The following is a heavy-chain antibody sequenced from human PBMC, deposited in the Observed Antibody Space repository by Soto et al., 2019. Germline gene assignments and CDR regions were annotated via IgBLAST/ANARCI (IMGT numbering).Heavy chain of an antibody. J-gene: IGHJ4*02. Sequence: GGSLRLSCAASGFTVSSNYMSWVRQAPGKGLEWVSVIYSGGSTYYADSVKGRFTISRDNSKNTLYLQMNSLRAEDTAVYYCARTISSSGWYVYWGQGTLVTVSS. CDR1: GFTVSSNY. CDR2: IYSGGST. D-gene: IGHD6-19*01. CDR3: ARTISSSGWYVY. V-gene: IGHV3-66*01.